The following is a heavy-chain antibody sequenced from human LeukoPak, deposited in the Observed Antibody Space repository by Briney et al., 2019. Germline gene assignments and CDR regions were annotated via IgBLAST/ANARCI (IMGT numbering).Heavy chain of an antibody. J-gene: IGHJ6*02. D-gene: IGHD5-18*01. CDR1: GCTFSSSA. CDR2: IIPVLNIT. CDR3: ARDQGLTAPPPYGLDV. V-gene: IGHV1-69*04. Sequence: ASVKVSCKASGCTFSSSAITWVRQAPGQGLEWMGRIIPVLNITNYAQKFQGRVTITADTSTSTAYMELSSLRSEETAVYYCARDQGLTAPPPYGLDVWGQGTTVTVSS.